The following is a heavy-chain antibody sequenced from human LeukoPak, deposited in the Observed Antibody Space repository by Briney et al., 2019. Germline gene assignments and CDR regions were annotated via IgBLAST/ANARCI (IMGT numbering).Heavy chain of an antibody. Sequence: SETLSLTCAVYGGSFSGYYWSWIRQPPGKGLEWIGEINHSGSTSYNPSLKSRVTISVDTSKNQFSLKLSSVTAADTAVYYCGQVAGAYYYGMDVWGQGTTVTVSS. CDR1: GGSFSGYY. D-gene: IGHD6-19*01. CDR3: GQVAGAYYYGMDV. V-gene: IGHV4-34*01. CDR2: INHSGST. J-gene: IGHJ6*02.